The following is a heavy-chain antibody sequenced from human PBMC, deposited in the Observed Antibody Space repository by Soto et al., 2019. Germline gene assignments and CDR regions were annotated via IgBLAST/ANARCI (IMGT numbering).Heavy chain of an antibody. CDR2: ISSSSSYT. CDR3: ARRKGSSSSFDYYYGMDV. CDR1: VFTFSDYY. Sequence: QVQLVESGGGLVKPGGSLRLSCAASVFTFSDYYMSLIRQAPGKGLEWVSFISSSSSYTNYADSVKGRFTIPRDNPKNSLYLQMNSLRAEDTAVYYCARRKGSSSSFDYYYGMDVWGQGTTVTVSS. D-gene: IGHD6-13*01. V-gene: IGHV3-11*06. J-gene: IGHJ6*02.